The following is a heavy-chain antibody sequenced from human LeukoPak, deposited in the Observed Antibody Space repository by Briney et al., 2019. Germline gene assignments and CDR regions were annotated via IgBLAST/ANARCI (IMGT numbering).Heavy chain of an antibody. V-gene: IGHV3-21*01. CDR2: ISSSSSYI. J-gene: IGHJ4*02. Sequence: GGSLRLSCAASGFTFSSYSMNWVRQAPGKGLEWVSSISSSSSYIYYADSVKGRFTISRDNSKNTLYLQMNSLRAEDTAVYYCARTYSSSSLYYFDYWGQGTLVTVSS. CDR1: GFTFSSYS. CDR3: ARTYSSSSLYYFDY. D-gene: IGHD6-6*01.